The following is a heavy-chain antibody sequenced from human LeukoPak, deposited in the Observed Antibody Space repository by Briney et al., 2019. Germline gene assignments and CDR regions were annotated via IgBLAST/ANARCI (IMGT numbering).Heavy chain of an antibody. CDR3: ARDSVFWSGYYTGHGAFDI. Sequence: PSESLSLTCTVSAGSISSSSYYWGWLRQPSGKGLEWIARIYYSGSTYYNSSLKRRFTISLDTSKNTLSLTLRAVTAAGTAVYYCARDSVFWSGYYTGHGAFDIWGQGTMVTVSS. CDR2: IYYSGST. V-gene: IGHV4-39*07. D-gene: IGHD3-3*01. CDR1: AGSISSSSYY. J-gene: IGHJ3*02.